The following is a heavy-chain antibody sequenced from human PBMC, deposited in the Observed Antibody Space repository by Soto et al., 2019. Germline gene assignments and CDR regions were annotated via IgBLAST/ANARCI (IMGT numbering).Heavy chain of an antibody. J-gene: IGHJ4*02. CDR2: IYYSGST. CDR3: ERLLYDSSGYWVDY. V-gene: IGHV4-59*01. CDR1: GGSISSYY. D-gene: IGHD3-22*01. Sequence: SETLSLTCTVSGGSISSYYWSWIRQPPGKGLEWIGYIYYSGSTNYNPSLKSRVTISVDTSKNQFSLKLSSVTAADTAVYYCERLLYDSSGYWVDYWGQGTLVNV.